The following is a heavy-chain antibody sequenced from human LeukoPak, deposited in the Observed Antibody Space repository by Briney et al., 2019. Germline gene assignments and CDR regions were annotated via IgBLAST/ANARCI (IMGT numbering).Heavy chain of an antibody. Sequence: ASVKVSCKASGYTSTSYYMHWVRQAPGQGLEWMGIINPSGGSTSYAQKFQGRVTMTRDTSTSTVYMEPSSLRSEDTAVYYCARDGLGGAYYDNAFDYWGQGTLVTVSS. CDR1: GYTSTSYY. D-gene: IGHD3-22*01. CDR2: INPSGGST. J-gene: IGHJ4*02. V-gene: IGHV1-46*01. CDR3: ARDGLGGAYYDNAFDY.